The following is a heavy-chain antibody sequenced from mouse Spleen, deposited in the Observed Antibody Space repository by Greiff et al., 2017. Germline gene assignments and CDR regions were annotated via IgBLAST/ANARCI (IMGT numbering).Heavy chain of an antibody. V-gene: IGHV5-6*01. D-gene: IGHD1-2*01. CDR1: GFTFSSYG. Sequence: EVKLMESGGDLVKPGGSLKLSCAASGFTFSSYGMSWVRQTPDKRLEWVATISSGGSYTYYPDSVKGRFTISRDNAKNTLYLQMSSLKSEDTAMYYCARQGLRPFDYWGQGTTLTVSS. CDR3: ARQGLRPFDY. J-gene: IGHJ2*01. CDR2: ISSGGSYT.